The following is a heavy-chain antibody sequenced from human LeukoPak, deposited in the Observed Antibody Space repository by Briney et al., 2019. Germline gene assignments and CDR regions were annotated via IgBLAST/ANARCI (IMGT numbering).Heavy chain of an antibody. D-gene: IGHD6-13*01. CDR3: ARRIAAAGNSWFDP. CDR1: GFTFSSYS. CDR2: ISSSSSYI. V-gene: IGHV3-21*01. Sequence: GGSLRLSCAASGFTFSSYSMNWVRQAPGKGLEWVSSISSSSSYIYYADSVKGRFTISRDNAKNSLYLQMNSLRAEDTAVHYCARRIAAAGNSWFDPWGQGTLVTVSS. J-gene: IGHJ5*02.